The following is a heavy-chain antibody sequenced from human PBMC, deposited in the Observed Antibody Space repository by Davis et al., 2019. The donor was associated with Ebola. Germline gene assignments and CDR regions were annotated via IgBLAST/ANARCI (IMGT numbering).Heavy chain of an antibody. CDR1: GGSISSSNW. D-gene: IGHD3-16*01. V-gene: IGHV4-4*02. CDR3: ARDQGGLDYYYYMDV. J-gene: IGHJ6*03. CDR2: IYHSGST. Sequence: MPSETLSLTCAVSGGSISSSNWWSWVRQPPGKGLEWIGEIYHSGSTNYNPSLKSRVTISIDNSKNQFSLKLSSVTAADTAVYYCARDQGGLDYYYYMDVWGKGTTVTVSS.